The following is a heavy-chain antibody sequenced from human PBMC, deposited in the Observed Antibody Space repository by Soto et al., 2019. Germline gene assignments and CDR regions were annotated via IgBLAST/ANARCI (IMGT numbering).Heavy chain of an antibody. CDR2: IYTSGST. Sequence: QVQLQESGPRLVKPSETLSLTCTVSGGSISNYYWAWIRQPAGKGLEWIGRIYTSGSTNYNPSLKSRVTVSVDTSKNQFSLKLSSVTAADTALYYCARQTTYSSSWYDFWGHGTLVTVSS. D-gene: IGHD6-13*01. J-gene: IGHJ5*01. V-gene: IGHV4-4*07. CDR1: GGSISNYY. CDR3: ARQTTYSSSWYDF.